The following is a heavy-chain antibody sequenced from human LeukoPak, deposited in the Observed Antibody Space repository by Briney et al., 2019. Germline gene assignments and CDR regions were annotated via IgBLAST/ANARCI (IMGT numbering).Heavy chain of an antibody. CDR1: GGTFSSYT. CDR3: ARSGPYSGSPHDYYYYMDV. Sequence: SVKVSCKASGGTFSSYTISWVRQAPGQGLEWMGRIIPILGIANYAQKFQGRVTNTADKSTSTAYMELSSLRSEDTAVYYCARSGPYSGSPHDYYYYMDVWGKGTTVTVSS. CDR2: IIPILGIA. J-gene: IGHJ6*03. D-gene: IGHD1-26*01. V-gene: IGHV1-69*02.